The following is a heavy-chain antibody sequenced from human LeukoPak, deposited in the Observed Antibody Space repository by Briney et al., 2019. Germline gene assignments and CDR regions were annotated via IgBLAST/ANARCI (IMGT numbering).Heavy chain of an antibody. V-gene: IGHV4-59*01. CDR1: GGSISPYF. D-gene: IGHD3-10*01. Sequence: SETLSLTCTVSGGSISPYFWSWFRQPPGKGLEWIGYISYTGSTIYSPSLKRRVTISVDTSKNQFSLQLTSVTAADTAVYYCARDDYRGVTNFDPWGQGTLVTVSS. J-gene: IGHJ5*02. CDR2: ISYTGST. CDR3: ARDDYRGVTNFDP.